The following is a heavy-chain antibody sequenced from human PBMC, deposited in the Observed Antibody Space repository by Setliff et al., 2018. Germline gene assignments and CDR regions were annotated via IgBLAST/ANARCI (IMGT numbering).Heavy chain of an antibody. Sequence: ASVKVSCKASGYTFTTYGMHWVRQAPGQRLEWRGWINPGNGNTKYSQKFQGRVTITRNTSASTVYMELTSLRSEDTAVYYCARGGQLLYPWDYWGQGTLVTVSS. CDR2: INPGNGNT. D-gene: IGHD2-2*02. V-gene: IGHV1-3*01. CDR3: ARGGQLLYPWDY. J-gene: IGHJ4*02. CDR1: GYTFTTYG.